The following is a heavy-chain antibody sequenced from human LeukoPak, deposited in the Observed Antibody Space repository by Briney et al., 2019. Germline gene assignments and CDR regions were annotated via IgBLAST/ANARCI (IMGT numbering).Heavy chain of an antibody. V-gene: IGHV4-38-2*01. CDR2: IYHSGST. D-gene: IGHD2-8*01. J-gene: IGHJ4*02. Sequence: PSETLSLTCAVSGYSISSGYYWGWIRQPPGKGLEWIGSIYHSGSTYYNPSLKSRVTISVDTSKNQFSLKLSSVTAADTAVYYCARHPQYCTNGVCYKKFDYWGQGTLVTVSS. CDR3: ARHPQYCTNGVCYKKFDY. CDR1: GYSISSGYY.